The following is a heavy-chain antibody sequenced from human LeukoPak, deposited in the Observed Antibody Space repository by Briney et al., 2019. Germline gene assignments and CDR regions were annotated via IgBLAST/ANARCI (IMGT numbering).Heavy chain of an antibody. V-gene: IGHV3-23*01. J-gene: IGHJ4*02. D-gene: IGHD3-22*01. Sequence: GGPLRLSCAASGFTFSSYAMSWVREAPGKGLEGVSAISGSGGSTYYADSVKGRFTISRDNSKNTLYLQMNSLRAEDTAVYYCAKRSPSTNSGYSFDYWGQGTLVTVSS. CDR2: ISGSGGST. CDR3: AKRSPSTNSGYSFDY. CDR1: GFTFSSYA.